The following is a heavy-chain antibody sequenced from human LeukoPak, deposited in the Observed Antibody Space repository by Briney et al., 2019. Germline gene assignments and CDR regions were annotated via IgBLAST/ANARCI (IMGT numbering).Heavy chain of an antibody. CDR3: VRSFDC. Sequence: GGSLRLSCAASEFTFSIYAMSWVRQPPGKGLEWVSTITISGDTTYYADSVKGRSTISRDNAKNTLYLQMNSLRAEDTAVYYCVRSFDCWGQGTLVTVSS. V-gene: IGHV3-23*01. CDR2: ITISGDTT. J-gene: IGHJ4*02. CDR1: EFTFSIYA.